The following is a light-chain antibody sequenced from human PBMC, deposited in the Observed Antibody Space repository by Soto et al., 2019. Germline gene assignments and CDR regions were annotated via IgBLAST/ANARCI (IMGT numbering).Light chain of an antibody. J-gene: IGLJ2*01. CDR2: QDS. CDR3: QALDRRTPV. CDR1: KLGDKY. Sequence: SYELTQPPSVSVSPGQTASITCSGDKLGDKYACWYQQKPGQSPVLVIYQDSKRPSGIPERFSGSNSGNTATLTISGTQAMEEGGYFLQALDRRTPVFGGGTKLAGL. V-gene: IGLV3-1*01.